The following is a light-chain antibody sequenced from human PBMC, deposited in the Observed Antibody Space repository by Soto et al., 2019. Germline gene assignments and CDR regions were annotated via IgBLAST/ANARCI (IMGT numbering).Light chain of an antibody. CDR2: AAS. J-gene: IGKJ2*03. CDR1: QNINSY. V-gene: IGKV1-39*01. Sequence: DIQMTQSPSSLSASVGDRVTITCRASQNINSYLNWYQQKPGKAPKFLIHAASSLQSGVPSRFSGSGSGTDFTLTISRLQPDDSATYYCQQSYRTPPYSFGQGTKVEI. CDR3: QQSYRTPPYS.